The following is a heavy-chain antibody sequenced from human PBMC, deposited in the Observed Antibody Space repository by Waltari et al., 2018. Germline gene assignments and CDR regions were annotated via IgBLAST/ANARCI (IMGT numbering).Heavy chain of an antibody. D-gene: IGHD6-6*01. Sequence: QVVLVQSGAEVKKPGASVKVSCKASGYIFINYYLHWVRQAPGQGPEWVGWVNPDTGNANYAHKFRGRVTMTWDTSSNTAFMDLSDLKSDDTAVYYCVRDRTTVAARPGDYWGQGTLVTVSS. J-gene: IGHJ4*02. V-gene: IGHV1-2*07. CDR2: VNPDTGNA. CDR1: GYIFINYY. CDR3: VRDRTTVAARPGDY.